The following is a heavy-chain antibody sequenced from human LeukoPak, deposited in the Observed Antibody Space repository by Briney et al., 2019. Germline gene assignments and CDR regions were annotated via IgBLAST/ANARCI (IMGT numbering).Heavy chain of an antibody. CDR3: ARGPLLGAFDI. CDR2: IYYSGST. Sequence: SETLSLTCAVSGGSISSGDYYWSWIRQPPGKGLEWIGYIYYSGSTNYNPSLKSRVTISVDTSKNQFSLKLSSVTAADTAVYYCARGPLLGAFDIWGQGTMVTVSS. D-gene: IGHD3-16*01. J-gene: IGHJ3*02. V-gene: IGHV4-30-4*08. CDR1: GGSISSGDYY.